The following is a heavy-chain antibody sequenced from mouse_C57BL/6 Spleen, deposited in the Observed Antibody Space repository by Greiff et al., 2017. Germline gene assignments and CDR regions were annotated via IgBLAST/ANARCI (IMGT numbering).Heavy chain of an antibody. CDR3: ARPISGSYAMDY. CDR1: GYTFTSYW. J-gene: IGHJ4*01. D-gene: IGHD3-2*02. Sequence: QVQLQQPGAELVRPGASVKLSCKASGYTFTSYWMHWVKQRPGQGLEWIGVIDPSDSYTNYNQKFKGKATLTVDTSSSTAYMQLSSLTSEDSAVYYCARPISGSYAMDYWGQGTSVTVSS. CDR2: IDPSDSYT. V-gene: IGHV1-59*01.